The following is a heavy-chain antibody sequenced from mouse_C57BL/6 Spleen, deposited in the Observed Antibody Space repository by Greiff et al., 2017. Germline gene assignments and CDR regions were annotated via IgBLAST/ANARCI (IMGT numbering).Heavy chain of an antibody. Sequence: QVQLQQPGTELVKPGASVNLSCKASGYTFTSYWMHWVKQRPGQGLEWIGNINPSNGGTNYNEKFKSKATLPVDKSSSTAYMLLSSLTAEDSAVYYCARARYYGSSYSFDYGGQGTTLTVSS. CDR1: GYTFTSYW. CDR3: ARARYYGSSYSFDY. D-gene: IGHD1-1*01. J-gene: IGHJ2*01. CDR2: INPSNGGT. V-gene: IGHV1-53*01.